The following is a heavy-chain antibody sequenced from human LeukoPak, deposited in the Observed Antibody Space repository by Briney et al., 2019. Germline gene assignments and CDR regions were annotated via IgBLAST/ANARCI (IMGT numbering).Heavy chain of an antibody. CDR2: ISGSGGST. V-gene: IGHV3-23*01. Sequence: GSLKLSCAASGFTFSSYAMSWVRQAPGKGLEWVSAISGSGGSTYYADSVKGRFTISRDNSKNTLYLQMNSLRAEDTAVYYCAIGYGDQYYYYGMDVWGQGTTVTLSS. CDR3: AIGYGDQYYYYGMDV. CDR1: GFTFSSYA. J-gene: IGHJ6*02. D-gene: IGHD4-17*01.